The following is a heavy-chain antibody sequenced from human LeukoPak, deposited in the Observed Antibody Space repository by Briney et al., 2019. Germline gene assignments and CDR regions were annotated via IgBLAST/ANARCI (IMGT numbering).Heavy chain of an antibody. CDR3: AKDLGYSYGPPGTLVY. V-gene: IGHV3-7*03. D-gene: IGHD5-18*01. J-gene: IGHJ4*02. CDR2: IKGDGSAK. CDR1: GFTFRSSW. Sequence: GGSLRLSCAASGFTFRSSWMCWVRQAPGKGLEWVANIKGDGSAKNYVDSVRGRFTISRDNAKNSLYLQMNSLRAEDTALYYCAKDLGYSYGPPGTLVYWGQGTLVTVSS.